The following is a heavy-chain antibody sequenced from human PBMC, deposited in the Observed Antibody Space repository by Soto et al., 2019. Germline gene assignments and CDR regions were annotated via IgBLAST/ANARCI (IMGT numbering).Heavy chain of an antibody. CDR1: GYTFTSYC. V-gene: IGHV1-18*01. CDR3: ARDSGRVGTYYYDSSGSDAFDI. CDR2: ISAYNGNT. J-gene: IGHJ3*02. Sequence: ASVNVSCKSSGYTFTSYCISWVRQAPGQGLEWMGWISAYNGNTNYAQKLQGRVTMTTDTSTSTAYMELRSLRSDDTAVYYCARDSGRVGTYYYDSSGSDAFDIWGQGTMVTVSS. D-gene: IGHD3-22*01.